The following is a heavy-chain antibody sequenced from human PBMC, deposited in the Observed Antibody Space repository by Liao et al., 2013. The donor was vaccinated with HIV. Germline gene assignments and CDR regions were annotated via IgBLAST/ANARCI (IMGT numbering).Heavy chain of an antibody. CDR3: ARGRIAARHHY. Sequence: QVQLQQWGAGLLKPSETLSLTCAVYGGSFSGYYWSWIRQPPGKGLEWIGEINHSGSTHYNPSLKSRVTISVDTSKNQFSLKLSSVTAADTAVYYCARGRIAARHHYWGQGTLVTVSS. D-gene: IGHD6-6*01. CDR2: INHSGST. CDR1: GGSFSGYY. J-gene: IGHJ4*02. V-gene: IGHV4-34*01.